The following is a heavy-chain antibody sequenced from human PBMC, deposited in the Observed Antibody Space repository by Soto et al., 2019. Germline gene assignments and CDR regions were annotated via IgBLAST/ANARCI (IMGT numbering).Heavy chain of an antibody. CDR3: ARGSSSRHYYYYGMDV. D-gene: IGHD6-13*01. J-gene: IGHJ6*02. Sequence: SETLSLTCAVSGGSISSGGYSWSWIRQPPGKGLEWIGYIYHSGSTYYNPSLKSRVTISVDRSKNQFSLKLSSVTAADTAVYYCARGSSSRHYYYYGMDVWGQGTTVTVSS. CDR2: IYHSGST. CDR1: GGSISSGGYS. V-gene: IGHV4-30-2*01.